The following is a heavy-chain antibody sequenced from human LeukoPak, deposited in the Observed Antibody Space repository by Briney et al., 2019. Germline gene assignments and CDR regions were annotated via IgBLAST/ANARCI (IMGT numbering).Heavy chain of an antibody. V-gene: IGHV3-48*04. Sequence: PGGSLRLSCGASGFTFSSYAMSWFRQAPGKGLKWLSHISGSGRTIHYADSVKGRLTVSRDTAKNSLYLQMNDLRAEDTAVYYCAKDLTGTYGFDFWGQGTMVTVSS. D-gene: IGHD7-27*01. CDR1: GFTFSSYA. J-gene: IGHJ3*01. CDR2: ISGSGRTI. CDR3: AKDLTGTYGFDF.